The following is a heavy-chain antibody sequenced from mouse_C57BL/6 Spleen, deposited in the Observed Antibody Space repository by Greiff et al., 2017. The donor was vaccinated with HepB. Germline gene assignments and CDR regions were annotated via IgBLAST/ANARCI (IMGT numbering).Heavy chain of an antibody. CDR2: ISSGGSYT. D-gene: IGHD2-4*01. CDR3: ARRDYDNYFDY. CDR1: GFTFSSYG. V-gene: IGHV5-6*01. J-gene: IGHJ2*01. Sequence: VQLKESGGDLVKPGGSLKLSCAASGFTFSSYGMSWVRQTPDKRLEWVATISSGGSYTYYPDSVKGRFTISRDNAKNTLYLQMSRLKSEDTAMYYCARRDYDNYFDYWGQGTTLTVSS.